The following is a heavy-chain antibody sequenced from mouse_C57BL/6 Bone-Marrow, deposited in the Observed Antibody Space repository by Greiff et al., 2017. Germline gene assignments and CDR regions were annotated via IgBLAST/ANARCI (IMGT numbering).Heavy chain of an antibody. CDR1: GYSFTSYW. V-gene: IGHV1-74*01. CDR2: IHPSDSET. J-gene: IGHJ2*01. Sequence: VQLQQSGAELMKPGASVKLSCKASGYSFTSYWMNWVKQRPGQGLEWIGMIHPSDSETRLNEKFKDKATLTVDKSSSTAYMQLSSPTSEDSAVYYCARTLYGSRNYFDYWGQGTTLTVSS. D-gene: IGHD1-1*01. CDR3: ARTLYGSRNYFDY.